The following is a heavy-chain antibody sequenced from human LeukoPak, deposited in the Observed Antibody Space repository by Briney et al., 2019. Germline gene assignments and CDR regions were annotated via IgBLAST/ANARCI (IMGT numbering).Heavy chain of an antibody. CDR1: GFTFSSYC. D-gene: IGHD3-10*01. V-gene: IGHV3-7*03. CDR3: ARDFGQLAGIY. CDR2: IKQDGSEK. Sequence: QPGGSLRLSCAASGFTFSSYCMSWARQAPGKGLEWVANIKQDGSEKYYVDSVKGRFTISRDNAKNSLYLQMNSLRAEDTAVYYCARDFGQLAGIYWGQGTLVTVSS. J-gene: IGHJ4*02.